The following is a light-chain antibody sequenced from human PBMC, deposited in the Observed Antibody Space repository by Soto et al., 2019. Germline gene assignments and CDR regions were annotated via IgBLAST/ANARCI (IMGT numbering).Light chain of an antibody. J-gene: IGLJ2*01. V-gene: IGLV1-40*01. CDR2: SNT. CDR1: SSNIGGGYD. CDR3: QSYDSSLSGVV. Sequence: QPVLTQPPSVSGAPGQRVTISCTGSSSNIGGGYDVHWYQQLPGTAPKLLIYSNTHRPSGVPDRFSGTKSGTSASLAITGLQAEVEADYYCQSYDSSLSGVVFGGGTKLTVL.